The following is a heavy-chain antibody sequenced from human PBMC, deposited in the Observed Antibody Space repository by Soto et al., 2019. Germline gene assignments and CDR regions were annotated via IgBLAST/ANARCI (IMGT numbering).Heavy chain of an antibody. CDR1: GFTFSSYS. J-gene: IGHJ3*02. CDR2: ISSSSSYI. CDR3: ARSFGGNSAFDI. Sequence: GGSLRLSCAASGFTFSSYSMNWVRQAPGKGLEWVSSISSSSSYIYYADSVKGRFTISRDNAKNSLYLQMNSLRAGDTAVYYCARSFGGNSAFDIWGQGTMVTVSS. V-gene: IGHV3-21*01. D-gene: IGHD3-3*01.